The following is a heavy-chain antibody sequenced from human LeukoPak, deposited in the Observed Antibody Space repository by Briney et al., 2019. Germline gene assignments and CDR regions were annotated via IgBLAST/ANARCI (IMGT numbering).Heavy chain of an antibody. CDR1: GYTFTSYG. Sequence: VASVKVSCKASGYTFTSYGISWVRQAPGQGLEWMGWISAYNGNTNYAQKLQGRVTMTTDTSTSTAYMELRSLRSDDTAVFYCARDSSEDFYDSSGYYSFDFWGQGTLVTVSS. CDR3: ARDSSEDFYDSSGYYSFDF. CDR2: ISAYNGNT. V-gene: IGHV1-18*01. D-gene: IGHD3-22*01. J-gene: IGHJ4*02.